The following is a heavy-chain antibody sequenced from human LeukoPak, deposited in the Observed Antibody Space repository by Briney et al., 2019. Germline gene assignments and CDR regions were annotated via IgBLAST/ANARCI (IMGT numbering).Heavy chain of an antibody. Sequence: SETLSLTCTASGGSVSSGSYYWSWIRQPPGKGLEWIGYIYYSGSTNYNPSLKSRVTISVDTSKNQFSLKLSSVTAADTAVYYCARGYCSSTSCYFPWGQGTLVTVSS. CDR3: ARGYCSSTSCYFP. D-gene: IGHD2-2*01. CDR2: IYYSGST. J-gene: IGHJ5*02. V-gene: IGHV4-61*01. CDR1: GGSVSSGSYY.